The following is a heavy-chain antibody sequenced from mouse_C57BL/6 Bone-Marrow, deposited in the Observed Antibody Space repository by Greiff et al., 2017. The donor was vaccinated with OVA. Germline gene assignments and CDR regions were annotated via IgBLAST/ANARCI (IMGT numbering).Heavy chain of an antibody. CDR3: TDCFYDYDETNYFDY. Sequence: VQLQQSGAELVRPGASVKLSCTASGFNIKDDYMHWVKQRPEQGLEWIGWIDPENGDTEYASKFQGKATITADTSSNTAYLQLSSLTSEDTAVYYCTDCFYDYDETNYFDYWGKGTTLTVSS. CDR2: IDPENGDT. D-gene: IGHD2-4*01. J-gene: IGHJ2*01. CDR1: GFNIKDDY. V-gene: IGHV14-4*01.